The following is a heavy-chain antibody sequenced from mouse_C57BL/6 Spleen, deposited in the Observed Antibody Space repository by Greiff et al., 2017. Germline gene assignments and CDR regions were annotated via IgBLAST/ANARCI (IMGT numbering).Heavy chain of an antibody. CDR3: ARGGNYRYFDV. V-gene: IGHV1-82*01. CDR1: GYAFSSSW. J-gene: IGHJ1*03. D-gene: IGHD1-1*02. Sequence: VHLVESGPELVKPGASVKISCKASGYAFSSSWMNWVKQRPGKGLEWIGRIYPGDGDTNYNGKFKGKATLTADKSSSTAYMQLSSLTSEDSAVYFCARGGNYRYFDVWGTGTTVTVSS. CDR2: IYPGDGDT.